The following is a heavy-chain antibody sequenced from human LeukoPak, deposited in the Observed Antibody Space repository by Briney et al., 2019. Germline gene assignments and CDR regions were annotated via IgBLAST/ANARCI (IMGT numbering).Heavy chain of an antibody. CDR1: GYTFTSYD. V-gene: IGHV1-8*01. Sequence: ASVKVSCKASGYTFTSYDINWVRQATGQGLEWMGWMNPNSGNTGYAQKFQGRVTMTRNTSISTAYMELSGLRSEDTAVYYCARVSGIVFGMDVWGQGTTVTVSS. J-gene: IGHJ6*02. CDR2: MNPNSGNT. D-gene: IGHD2-15*01. CDR3: ARVSGIVFGMDV.